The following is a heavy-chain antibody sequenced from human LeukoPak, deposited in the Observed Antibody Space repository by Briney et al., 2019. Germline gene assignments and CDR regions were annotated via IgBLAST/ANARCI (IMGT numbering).Heavy chain of an antibody. J-gene: IGHJ6*03. V-gene: IGHV5-51*01. CDR2: IYPGDSDT. CDR1: GYTFTTYW. CDR3: ARVQSGTYYYYYMDV. D-gene: IGHD1-26*01. Sequence: GESLKISCQASGYTFTTYWIGWVRQMPGKGLEWMGIIYPGDSDTRYSPSFQGQVTISADKSISTAYLQWSSLKASDTAMYYCARVQSGTYYYYYMDVWGKGTTVTVSS.